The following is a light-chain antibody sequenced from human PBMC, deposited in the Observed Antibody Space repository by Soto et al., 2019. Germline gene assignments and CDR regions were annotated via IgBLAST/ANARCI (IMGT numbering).Light chain of an antibody. CDR1: SSDIGSYDH. V-gene: IGLV2-14*03. J-gene: IGLJ1*01. CDR2: AVS. Sequence: VRRPPGSVCGYLWEVIAFLNSRTSSDIGSYDHVAWYQQFPGKSPKLIIYAVSDRPSGVSDRFSGSKSGISASLTISGLQTEDEADYYCISYTYRQSYLFGTGTKATVL. CDR3: ISYTYRQSYL.